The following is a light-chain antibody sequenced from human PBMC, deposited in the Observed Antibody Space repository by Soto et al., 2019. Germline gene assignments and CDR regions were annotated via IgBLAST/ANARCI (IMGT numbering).Light chain of an antibody. CDR2: GNN. V-gene: IGLV1-40*01. J-gene: IGLJ1*01. CDR3: QSYDSSLTSYV. Sequence: QAVVTQPPSVSGAPGQRVTISCTGSSSNIGAHYDVHWYQQLPGTAPKLLIYGNNNRPSGVPDRFSGSKSGTAASLAITGLQAEDEADYYCQSYDSSLTSYVFGTGTKVTVL. CDR1: SSNIGAHYD.